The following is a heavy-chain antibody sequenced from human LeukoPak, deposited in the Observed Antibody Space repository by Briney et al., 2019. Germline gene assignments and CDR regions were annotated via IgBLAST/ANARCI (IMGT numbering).Heavy chain of an antibody. V-gene: IGHV3-23*01. D-gene: IGHD2-15*01. Sequence: GGSLRLSCAASGFTFSSYAMSWVRQAPGKGLEWVSSISGSGYGTYYADSVKGRFTISRDNSKNTVHLQMNSLRAEDTAVYYCAKGLEDVLVVVGTSRHGPFDYWGQGTLVTVSS. CDR2: ISGSGYGT. J-gene: IGHJ4*02. CDR3: AKGLEDVLVVVGTSRHGPFDY. CDR1: GFTFSSYA.